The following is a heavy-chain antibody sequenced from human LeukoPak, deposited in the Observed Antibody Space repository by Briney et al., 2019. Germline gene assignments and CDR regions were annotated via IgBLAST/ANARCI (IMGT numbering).Heavy chain of an antibody. V-gene: IGHV4-34*01. Sequence: SETLSLTCAVYGGSFSGYYWSWIRQPPGKGLGWIGEINHSGSTNYNPSLKSRVTISVDTSKNQFSLKLSSVTAADTAVYYCARVRDTYYYDSSGQQFDYWGQGTLVTVSS. CDR3: ARVRDTYYYDSSGQQFDY. J-gene: IGHJ4*02. D-gene: IGHD3-22*01. CDR1: GGSFSGYY. CDR2: INHSGST.